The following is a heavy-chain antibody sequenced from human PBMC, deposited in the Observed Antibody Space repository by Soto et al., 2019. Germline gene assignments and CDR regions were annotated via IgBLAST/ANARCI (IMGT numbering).Heavy chain of an antibody. CDR1: GYTFTSYY. D-gene: IGHD3-22*01. CDR3: ARDLVDSSGYYTLDY. J-gene: IGHJ4*02. V-gene: IGHV1-46*01. Sequence: QVQLVQSGAEVKKPGASVKVSCKASGYTFTSYYMHWVRQAPGQGLEWMGMRNPNGGSTSYAQKFQGRVTMTRDTSTSTVYMEVSSVRSEDTTVYYCARDLVDSSGYYTLDYWGQGTLVTVSS. CDR2: RNPNGGST.